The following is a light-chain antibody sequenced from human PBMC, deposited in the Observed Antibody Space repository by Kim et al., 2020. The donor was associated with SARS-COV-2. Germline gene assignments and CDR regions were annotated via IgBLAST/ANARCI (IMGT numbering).Light chain of an antibody. V-gene: IGKV3-15*01. CDR2: RAS. Sequence: ESPGERATLSCRASQSLSGNLAWYQQTPGQAPRLLILRASTRASGVPARCTGSGSGADFTLTISSLQSEDSAVYYCQQYFTWPLTFGQGTKVDIK. CDR3: QQYFTWPLT. CDR1: QSLSGN. J-gene: IGKJ1*01.